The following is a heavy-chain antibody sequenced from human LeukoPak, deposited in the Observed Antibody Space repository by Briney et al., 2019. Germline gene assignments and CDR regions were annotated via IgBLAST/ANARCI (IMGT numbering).Heavy chain of an antibody. CDR2: INPNTGDT. CDR1: GYPFTGYY. Sequence: ASVKVSCKASGYPFTGYYMHWVRQAPGQGLEWMGWINPNTGDTNYAQKFQGRVTITRNTSISTAFMELSSLRSEDTAVYYCARRAVGNSYYYSMDVWGKGTTVTVSS. D-gene: IGHD6-19*01. J-gene: IGHJ6*03. V-gene: IGHV1-2*02. CDR3: ARRAVGNSYYYSMDV.